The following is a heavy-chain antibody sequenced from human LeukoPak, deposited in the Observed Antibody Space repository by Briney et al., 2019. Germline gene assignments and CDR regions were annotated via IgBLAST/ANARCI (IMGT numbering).Heavy chain of an antibody. Sequence: QPGGSLRLSCAASGFTFSSYGMHRVRQAPGKGLEWVAVIWYDGSNKYYADSVKGRFTISRDNSKNTLYLQMNSLRAEDTAVYYCAREVRGVIGPADYWGQGTLVTVSS. CDR3: AREVRGVIGPADY. V-gene: IGHV3-33*01. CDR2: IWYDGSNK. CDR1: GFTFSSYG. D-gene: IGHD3-10*01. J-gene: IGHJ4*02.